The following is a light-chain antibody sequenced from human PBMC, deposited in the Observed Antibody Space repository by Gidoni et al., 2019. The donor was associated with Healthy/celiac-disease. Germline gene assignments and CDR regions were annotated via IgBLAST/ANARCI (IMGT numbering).Light chain of an antibody. CDR2: DAS. CDR3: QQRSNWPVT. V-gene: IGKV3-11*01. CDR1: QSVSSY. Sequence: IVLTHSPATLSLSPGERATLSCRASQSVSSYLAWYQQKPGQAPRLLIYDASNRATGIPARFSGSGSGTDFTLTISSLEPEDFAVYYCQQRSNWPVTFXQXTKLEIK. J-gene: IGKJ2*01.